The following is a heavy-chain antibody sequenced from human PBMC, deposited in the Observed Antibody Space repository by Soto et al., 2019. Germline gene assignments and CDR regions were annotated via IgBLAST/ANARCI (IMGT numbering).Heavy chain of an antibody. CDR3: ARARWSHRGYYDSSPGCAFDI. D-gene: IGHD3-22*01. Sequence: GGSLRLSCAASGFTFSSYSMNWVRQAPGKGLEWVSYISSSSSTIYYADSVKGRFTISRDNAKNSLYLQMNSLRDEDTAVYYCARARWSHRGYYDSSPGCAFDIWGQGTMVTVSS. J-gene: IGHJ3*02. CDR2: ISSSSSTI. V-gene: IGHV3-48*02. CDR1: GFTFSSYS.